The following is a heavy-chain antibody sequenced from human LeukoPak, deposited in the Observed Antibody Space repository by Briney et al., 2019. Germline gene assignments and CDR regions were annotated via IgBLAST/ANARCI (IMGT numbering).Heavy chain of an antibody. J-gene: IGHJ5*02. CDR1: GFTFSNYD. V-gene: IGHV3-13*04. CDR3: VRGLAGGLDP. Sequence: GGSLRLSCAASGFTFSNYDMHWVRQVTGKVREWVSGIGRAGDTNYLGSVEDRFTISRENAKNSLYLQMNSLRDGDTAVYYCVRGLAGGLDPWGQGTLVTVSS. D-gene: IGHD3-16*01. CDR2: IGRAGDT.